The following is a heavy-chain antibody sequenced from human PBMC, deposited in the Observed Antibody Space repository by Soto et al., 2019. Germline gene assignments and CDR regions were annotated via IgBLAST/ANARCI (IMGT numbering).Heavy chain of an antibody. J-gene: IGHJ1*01. CDR2: ISYDGSNE. CDR3: AKGVMITAKYFRH. Sequence: QVQLVESGGGLVQPGRSLRLSCAASGFTCSSYVIHWVRQAPGKGLEWVEVISYDGSNEYYADSVTSRCNISRDTSKIPLYLQMNSLRAEDTVVYYGAKGVMITAKYFRHWGQGTLVTVSS. V-gene: IGHV3-30*18. CDR1: GFTCSSYV. D-gene: IGHD2-15*01.